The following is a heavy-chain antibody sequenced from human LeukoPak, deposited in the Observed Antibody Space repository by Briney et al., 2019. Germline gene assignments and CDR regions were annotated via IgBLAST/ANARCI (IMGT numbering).Heavy chain of an antibody. Sequence: SETLSLTCTVSGGSISSTTYYWGWIRQPPGKGLEWIGSIYYSGSTYYNPSLKTRVTISVDTSKNQFSLKLSSVTAADTAVYYCARLLRSGSYRWFDPWGQGTLATVSS. J-gene: IGHJ5*02. CDR3: ARLLRSGSYRWFDP. D-gene: IGHD3-10*01. V-gene: IGHV4-39*01. CDR2: IYYSGST. CDR1: GGSISSTTYY.